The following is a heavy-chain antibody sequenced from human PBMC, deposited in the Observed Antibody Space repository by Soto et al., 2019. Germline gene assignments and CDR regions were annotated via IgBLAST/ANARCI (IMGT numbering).Heavy chain of an antibody. D-gene: IGHD1-20*01. V-gene: IGHV4-34*01. J-gene: IGHJ5*02. Sequence: QVQLQQWGAGLLKPSETLSLTCAVYGGSLSDYYWNWLRQPPGKGLGWIGKINHRGTTSYTPSLKSRVDISVDTAMTQFSLKLRSVTAADTAIYYCARYQWNPGAFDPWGPGTQVTVSS. CDR2: INHRGTT. CDR3: ARYQWNPGAFDP. CDR1: GGSLSDYY.